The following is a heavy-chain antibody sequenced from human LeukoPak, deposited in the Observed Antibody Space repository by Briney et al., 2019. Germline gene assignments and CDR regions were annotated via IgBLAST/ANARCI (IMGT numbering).Heavy chain of an antibody. V-gene: IGHV1-8*03. CDR3: AAELYSGTYGRCCSFAS. CDR1: GYTFTSYH. CDR2: MNPNTGNT. Sequence: ASVKVSCMASGYTFTSYHNNWVSQASGQEVEWMGWMNPNTGNTGYPQKFQGRRTNTRNTSISTVYLDLSSLPHEDPPVYYCAAELYSGTYGRCCSFASWGQGTLVTVSS. D-gene: IGHD1-26*01. J-gene: IGHJ4*02.